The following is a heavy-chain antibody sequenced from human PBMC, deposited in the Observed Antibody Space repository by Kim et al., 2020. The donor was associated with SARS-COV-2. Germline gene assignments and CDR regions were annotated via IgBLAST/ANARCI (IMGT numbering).Heavy chain of an antibody. V-gene: IGHV1-69*13. J-gene: IGHJ6*02. CDR1: GGTFSSYA. Sequence: SVKVSCKASGGTFSSYAISWVRQAPGQWLEWMGGIIPIFGTANYAQKFQGRVTITADESTSTAYMELSSLRSEDTAVYYCASGHIVVDYYYYGMDVWGQGTTVTVSS. D-gene: IGHD2-21*01. CDR2: IIPIFGTA. CDR3: ASGHIVVDYYYYGMDV.